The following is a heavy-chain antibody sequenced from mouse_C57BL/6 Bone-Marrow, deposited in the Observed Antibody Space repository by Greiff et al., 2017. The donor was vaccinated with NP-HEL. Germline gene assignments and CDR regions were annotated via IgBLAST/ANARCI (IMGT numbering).Heavy chain of an antibody. V-gene: IGHV1-55*01. Sequence: QVQLQQPGAELVKPGASVKMSCKASGYTFTSYWITWVKQRPGQGLEWIGDIYPGSGSTNYNEKFKSKATLTVDTSSSTAYMQLSSLTSEDSAVYYCARQLTGTGYFDVWGTGTTVTVSS. CDR2: IYPGSGST. CDR3: ARQLTGTGYFDV. CDR1: GYTFTSYW. J-gene: IGHJ1*03. D-gene: IGHD4-1*01.